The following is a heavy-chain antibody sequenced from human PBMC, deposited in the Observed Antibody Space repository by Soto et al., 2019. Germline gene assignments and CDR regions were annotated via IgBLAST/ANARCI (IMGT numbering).Heavy chain of an antibody. D-gene: IGHD2-2*01. Sequence: PGGSLRLSCAASGFTFSSYAMSWVRQAPGKGLEWVSAISGSGGSTYYADSVKGRFTISRDNSKNTLYLQMNSLRAEDTAVYYCAKEPDIVVVPAAYGMDVWGQGTTVTVS. CDR1: GFTFSSYA. J-gene: IGHJ6*02. V-gene: IGHV3-23*01. CDR2: ISGSGGST. CDR3: AKEPDIVVVPAAYGMDV.